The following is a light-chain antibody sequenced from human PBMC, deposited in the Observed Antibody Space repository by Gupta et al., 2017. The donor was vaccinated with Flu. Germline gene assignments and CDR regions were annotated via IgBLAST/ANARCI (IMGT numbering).Light chain of an antibody. CDR2: KVN. J-gene: IGLJ1*01. V-gene: IGLV2-23*02. Sequence: QSALTQPASVSGSLGQSITISCTGSASDIGSYNLVSWYQQHPGKTPKVIIFKVNKRPSGISNRFSGSKSGNTASLTIFGLQAEDEADYYCCSFVTGTTYVFGPGTKVTVL. CDR1: ASDIGSYNL. CDR3: CSFVTGTTYV.